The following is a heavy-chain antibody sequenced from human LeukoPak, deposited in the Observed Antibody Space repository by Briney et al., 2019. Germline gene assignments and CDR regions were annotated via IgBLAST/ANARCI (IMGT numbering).Heavy chain of an antibody. Sequence: GGSLRLSCAASGFTFSSYSMNWVRQAPGKGLEWVSTISGSGGSTYYADSVKGRFTISRDNSKNTLYLQMNSLRAEDTAVYYCATAPSGSYFDYWGQGTLVTVSS. CDR3: ATAPSGSYFDY. V-gene: IGHV3-23*01. J-gene: IGHJ4*02. CDR1: GFTFSSYS. CDR2: ISGSGGST. D-gene: IGHD1-26*01.